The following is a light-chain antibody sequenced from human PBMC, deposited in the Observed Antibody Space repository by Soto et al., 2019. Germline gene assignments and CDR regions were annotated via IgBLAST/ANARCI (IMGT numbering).Light chain of an antibody. J-gene: IGKJ1*01. CDR1: QSVSNN. CDR3: QQYGTSPQT. CDR2: RTS. Sequence: ATLSVSPGYRATLSCSASQSVSNNLAWYQQKPGQAPRLLIYRTSTRATGIPDRFSGGGSGTEFTLTISRLAPEDFEVYYCQQYGTSPQTFGQGTKVDIK. V-gene: IGKV3-20*01.